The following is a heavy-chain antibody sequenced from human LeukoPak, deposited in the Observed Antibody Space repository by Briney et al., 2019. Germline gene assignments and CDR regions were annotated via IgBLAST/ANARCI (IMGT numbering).Heavy chain of an antibody. CDR2: ISEGGHPT. CDR1: GFTLRVNY. J-gene: IGHJ4*02. CDR3: AKDTGHDILTGPLFEYTFDY. V-gene: IGHV3-23*01. D-gene: IGHD3-9*01. Sequence: PGGSLRLSCAASGFTLRVNYMTWVRQAPGKGLEWVSAISEGGHPTLYADSVKGRFTVSRDNSKNTLYLQMNSLRAEDTAVYYCAKDTGHDILTGPLFEYTFDYWGQGTLVTVSS.